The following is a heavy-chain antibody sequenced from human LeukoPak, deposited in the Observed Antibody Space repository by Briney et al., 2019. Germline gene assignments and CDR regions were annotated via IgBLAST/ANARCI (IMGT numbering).Heavy chain of an antibody. V-gene: IGHV4-34*01. CDR1: GGSFSGYY. Sequence: SETLSLTCAVYGGSFSGYYWSWIRQPPGKGLEWIGEINRSGSTNYNPSLKSRVTISVDTSKNQFSLKLSSVTAADTAVYYCARQGRSRRITIAKNWFDPWGQGTLVTVSS. CDR2: INRSGST. CDR3: ARQGRSRRITIAKNWFDP. J-gene: IGHJ5*02. D-gene: IGHD3-10*01.